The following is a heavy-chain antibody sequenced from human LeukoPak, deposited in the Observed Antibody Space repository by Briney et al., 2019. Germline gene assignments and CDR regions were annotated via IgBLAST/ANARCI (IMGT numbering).Heavy chain of an antibody. D-gene: IGHD5-12*01. J-gene: IGHJ4*02. CDR2: IYPGDSDT. CDR3: ARLEATTSPFDY. Sequence: GESLKISCKGSGYNFINYWIGWVRQMPGKGLEWMGIIYPGDSDTRYSPSFQGQVTISADKSISTAYLQWSSLKATDVAMYYCARLEATTSPFDYWGQGTLVTVSS. V-gene: IGHV5-51*01. CDR1: GYNFINYW.